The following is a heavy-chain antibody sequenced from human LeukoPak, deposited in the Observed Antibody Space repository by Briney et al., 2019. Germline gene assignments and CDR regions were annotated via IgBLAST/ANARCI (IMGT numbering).Heavy chain of an antibody. D-gene: IGHD1-26*01. CDR1: GSAFSRSW. J-gene: IGHJ6*02. V-gene: IGHV3-74*01. CDR3: ASDGAYAMAV. Sequence: GGSLRLSCAASGSAFSRSWIHWVRQAPGKGLVWVSHINNDASRTTYADSVRGRFTISRDNAKNTGSLQMNSLRAEDTAVYYCASDGAYAMAVWGQGTTVTVSS. CDR2: INNDASRT.